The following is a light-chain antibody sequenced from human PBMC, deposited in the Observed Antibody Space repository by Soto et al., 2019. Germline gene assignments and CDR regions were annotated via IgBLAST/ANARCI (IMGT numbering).Light chain of an antibody. CDR3: SPFTSSSTYV. J-gene: IGLJ1*01. CDR1: SSVVGIYNY. Sequence: QSVLTQPASVSGSPGQSITLSCTGTSSVVGIYNYVSWYQQHPGKAPKLMIYDVNNRPSGISNRFSGSKSGNTASLTISGLQAEDEADSYYSPFTSSSTYVFGTGTKVTVL. V-gene: IGLV2-14*01. CDR2: DVN.